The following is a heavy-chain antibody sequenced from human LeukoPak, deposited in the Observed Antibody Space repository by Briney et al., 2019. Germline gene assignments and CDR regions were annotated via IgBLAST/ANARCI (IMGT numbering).Heavy chain of an antibody. Sequence: GGSLRLSCAAPGFTFSSYAMSWVRQAPGKGLEWVSAISGSGGSTYYADSVKGRFTISRDNSKNTLYLQMNSLRAEDTAVYYCAKSLDWNYVYTFDYWGQGTLVTVSS. D-gene: IGHD1-7*01. CDR3: AKSLDWNYVYTFDY. V-gene: IGHV3-23*01. CDR1: GFTFSSYA. CDR2: ISGSGGST. J-gene: IGHJ4*02.